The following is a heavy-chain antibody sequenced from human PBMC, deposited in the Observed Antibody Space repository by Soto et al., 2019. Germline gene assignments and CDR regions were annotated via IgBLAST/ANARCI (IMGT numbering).Heavy chain of an antibody. CDR3: TTYRDGYYYYYGMDV. Sequence: GGSLRLSCAASGFTFSNAWMNWVRQAPGKGLEWVGRIKSKTDGGTTDYAAPVKGRFTISRDDSKNTLYLQMNSLKTEDTAVYYCTTYRDGYYYYYGMDVWGQGTTVTSP. CDR2: IKSKTDGGTT. V-gene: IGHV3-15*07. CDR1: GFTFSNAW. D-gene: IGHD2-21*01. J-gene: IGHJ6*02.